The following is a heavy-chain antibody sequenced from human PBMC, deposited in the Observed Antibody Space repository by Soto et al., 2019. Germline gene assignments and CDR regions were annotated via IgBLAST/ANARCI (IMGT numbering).Heavy chain of an antibody. J-gene: IGHJ3*02. CDR1: GGSISSYY. Sequence: QVQLQESGPGLVKPSETLSLTCTVSGGSISSYYWSWIRQPPGKGLEWIGYIYYSGSTNYNPSLKSRVTISVDTSKNQFALKLSSVTAADTAVYYCARLSSSGWYVAAAFDIWGQGTMVTVSS. V-gene: IGHV4-59*01. CDR2: IYYSGST. D-gene: IGHD6-19*01. CDR3: ARLSSSGWYVAAAFDI.